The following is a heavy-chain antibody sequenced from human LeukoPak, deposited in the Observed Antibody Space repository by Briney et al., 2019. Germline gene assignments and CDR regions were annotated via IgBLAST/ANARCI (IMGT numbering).Heavy chain of an antibody. CDR1: GFTLSSYW. Sequence: GGSLRLSCAASGFTLSSYWMSWVRQAPGKGLEWVANIKQDGSEKYYVDSVKGRFTISRDSAKNTLYLQMNSLRAEDTAVYYCAREGDSSGYCCDYWGQGTLVTVSS. CDR3: AREGDSSGYCCDY. D-gene: IGHD3-22*01. J-gene: IGHJ4*02. CDR2: IKQDGSEK. V-gene: IGHV3-7*01.